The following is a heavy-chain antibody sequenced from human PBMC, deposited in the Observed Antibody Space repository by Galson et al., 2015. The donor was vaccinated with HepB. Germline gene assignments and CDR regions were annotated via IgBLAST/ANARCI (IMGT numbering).Heavy chain of an antibody. CDR3: ARDMPRARWWDTAMVTDY. Sequence: SVKVSCKASGYTFSTYSITWVRQAPGQGLEWMGWISPYNRDTKYARKFQGRVTMTTDTFTSTAYMELRSLRSDDTAVYYCARDMPRARWWDTAMVTDYWGQGTLVTVSS. CDR2: ISPYNRDT. J-gene: IGHJ4*02. CDR1: GYTFSTYS. D-gene: IGHD5-18*01. V-gene: IGHV1-18*01.